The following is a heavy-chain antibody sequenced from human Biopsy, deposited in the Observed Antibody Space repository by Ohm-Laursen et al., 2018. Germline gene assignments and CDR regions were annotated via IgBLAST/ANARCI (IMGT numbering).Heavy chain of an antibody. J-gene: IGHJ4*02. Sequence: SDTLSLTCAVFGKTFSDYQWSWIRQPPGKGLEWIGQINQAGTTNYNPSLKSRVSISDDASKYEFSLRLTSVTAADTAVYFCGNEVHGRDYWGLGAQVTVSS. D-gene: IGHD2-15*01. CDR3: GNEVHGRDY. V-gene: IGHV4-34*08. CDR1: GKTFSDYQ. CDR2: INQAGTT.